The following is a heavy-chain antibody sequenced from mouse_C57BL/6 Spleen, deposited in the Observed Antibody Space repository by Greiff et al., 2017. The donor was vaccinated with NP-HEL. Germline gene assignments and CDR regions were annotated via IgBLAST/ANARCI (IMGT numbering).Heavy chain of an antibody. V-gene: IGHV3-6*01. CDR3: AREDYYYGRSYGYFDV. D-gene: IGHD1-1*01. J-gene: IGHJ1*03. CDR1: GYSITSGYY. CDR2: IRYDGSN. Sequence: EVQLQESGPGLVKPSQSLSLTCSVTGYSITSGYYWNWIRQFPGNKLEWMGYIRYDGSNNYNPSLKNRISITRDTSKNQFCLKLNSVTTEDTATYYCAREDYYYGRSYGYFDVWGTGTTVTVSS.